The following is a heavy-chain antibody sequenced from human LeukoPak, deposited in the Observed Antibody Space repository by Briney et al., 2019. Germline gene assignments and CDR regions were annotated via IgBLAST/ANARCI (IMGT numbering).Heavy chain of an antibody. CDR1: GGSITTYY. D-gene: IGHD7-27*01. CDR3: ARNRRSNWESLSFIDY. CDR2: INYSGST. Sequence: MPSETLSLTCSVSGGSITTYYWTWLRQPPGKGLEWIGYINYSGSTSHNPSLNSRFTMSLDTSKNQLSLKLNSVTAADTAIYYCARNRRSNWESLSFIDYWGQGTLVTVSS. V-gene: IGHV4-59*08. J-gene: IGHJ4*02.